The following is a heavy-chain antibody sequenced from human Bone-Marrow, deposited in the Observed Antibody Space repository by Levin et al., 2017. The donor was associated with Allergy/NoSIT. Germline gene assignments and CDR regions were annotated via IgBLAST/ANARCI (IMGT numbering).Heavy chain of an antibody. Sequence: GGSLRLSCAASGFTFSNSSMNWVRQAPGKGLEWVSYISDSSSSIFYADSVKGRFTISRDNAKNSLFLQMNSLRDEDTAVYYDARDCPHLSYSSTWYYYYGMDVWGQGTTVTVSS. CDR3: ARDCPHLSYSSTWYYYYGMDV. J-gene: IGHJ6*02. V-gene: IGHV3-48*02. CDR2: ISDSSSSI. D-gene: IGHD6-13*01. CDR1: GFTFSNSS.